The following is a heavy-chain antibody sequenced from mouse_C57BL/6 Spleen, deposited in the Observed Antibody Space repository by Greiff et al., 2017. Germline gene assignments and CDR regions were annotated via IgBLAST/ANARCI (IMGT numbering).Heavy chain of an antibody. CDR2: IDPSDSYT. D-gene: IGHD1-1*01. CDR1: GYTFTSYW. Sequence: HVQLQPPGAELVRPGTSVKLSCKASGYTFTSYWMHWVKQRPGQGLEWIGVIDPSDSYTNYNQKFKGKATLTVDTSSSTAYMQLSSLTSEDSAVYYCARLGTVVATRDYWGQGTTLTVSS. CDR3: ARLGTVVATRDY. V-gene: IGHV1-59*01. J-gene: IGHJ2*01.